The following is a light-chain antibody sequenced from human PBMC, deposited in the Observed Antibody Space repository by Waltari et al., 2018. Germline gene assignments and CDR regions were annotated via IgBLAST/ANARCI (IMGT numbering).Light chain of an antibody. CDR2: KAS. Sequence: DIQMTQSPSTLSASVGDRVTITCRASQSVTNWLAWYQQRPGEASKVLIYKASNLESGVPSRFSGSGYGTDFTLTISSLQPDDFATYYCQQYSGYSRTFGQGTKVEIK. CDR3: QQYSGYSRT. V-gene: IGKV1-5*03. J-gene: IGKJ1*01. CDR1: QSVTNW.